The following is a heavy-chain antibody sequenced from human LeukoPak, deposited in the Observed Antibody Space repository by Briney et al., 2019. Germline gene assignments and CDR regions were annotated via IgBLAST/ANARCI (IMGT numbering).Heavy chain of an antibody. Sequence: SETLSLTCTVSGMSISSYYWTWIRQPAGKGLEWIGRIFTSGNTTYNPSLKSRLAMSVDTSKNQFSLMMTSVTAADTALYYCARARRYCDGDCSSGVYWYFDLWGRGTLVTVSS. CDR3: ARARRYCDGDCSSGVYWYFDL. D-gene: IGHD2-21*02. CDR2: IFTSGNT. V-gene: IGHV4-4*07. J-gene: IGHJ2*01. CDR1: GMSISSYY.